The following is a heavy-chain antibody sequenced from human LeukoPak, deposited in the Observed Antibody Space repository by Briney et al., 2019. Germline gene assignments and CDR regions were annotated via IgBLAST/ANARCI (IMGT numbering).Heavy chain of an antibody. Sequence: PGGSLRLSCAASGFTFSSYEMNWVRQAPGKGLEWVSSISSSSSYIYYADSVRGRFTISRDNAKNSLYLQMNSLRAEDTAVCYCARSGYPYYFDYWGQGTLVTVSS. CDR3: ARSGYPYYFDY. J-gene: IGHJ4*02. CDR2: ISSSSSYI. CDR1: GFTFSSYE. D-gene: IGHD5-12*01. V-gene: IGHV3-21*01.